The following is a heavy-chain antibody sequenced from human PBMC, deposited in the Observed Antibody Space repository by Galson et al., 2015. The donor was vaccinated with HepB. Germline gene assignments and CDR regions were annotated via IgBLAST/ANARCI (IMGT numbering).Heavy chain of an antibody. Sequence: LRLSCAASGFPFNNAWMTWVRQAPGMGLEWVGRIKSKTDGETTDYAAPVKGRFTISRDDSKNRLYLQMNSQKTEVTAVYYCTTDVYYSTYWSWLDPWGQGTLVTVSS. V-gene: IGHV3-15*01. CDR2: IKSKTDGETT. CDR1: GFPFNNAW. D-gene: IGHD2-8*02. J-gene: IGHJ5*02. CDR3: TTDVYYSTYWSWLDP.